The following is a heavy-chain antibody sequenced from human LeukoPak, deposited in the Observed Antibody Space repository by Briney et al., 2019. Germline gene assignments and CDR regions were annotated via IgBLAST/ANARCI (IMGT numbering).Heavy chain of an antibody. D-gene: IGHD1-26*01. J-gene: IGHJ4*02. CDR1: GGSFSVYY. CDR2: ITHSGST. CDR3: ARRPRNSGTYDGPSGLDY. V-gene: IGHV4-34*01. Sequence: SETLSLTCTVYGGSFSVYYWSWIRQPPGKGLEWIGEITHSGSTNYNPSLKSRVTISGDTSKNQFSLKLSSVTATDTAMYYCARRPRNSGTYDGPSGLDYWGQGTPVTVSS.